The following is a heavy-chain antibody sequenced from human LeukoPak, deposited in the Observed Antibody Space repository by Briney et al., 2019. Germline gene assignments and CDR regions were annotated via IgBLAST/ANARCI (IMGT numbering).Heavy chain of an antibody. CDR3: ARGASVAIFGPGYDAYFEY. J-gene: IGHJ4*02. D-gene: IGHD3-3*01. CDR2: MNPNSGNT. CDR1: GYTFDNYD. V-gene: IGHV1-8*01. Sequence: ASVELSCKTSGYTFDNYDINWVRQASGQGLEWMGWMNPNSGNTGYAQKFQGRVIMTTNTSMSTAYMELRGLRSEDTAIYYCARGASVAIFGPGYDAYFEYWGQGTVVAVTS.